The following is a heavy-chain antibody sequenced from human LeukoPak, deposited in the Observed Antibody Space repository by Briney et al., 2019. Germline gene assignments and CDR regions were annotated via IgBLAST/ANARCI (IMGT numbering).Heavy chain of an antibody. D-gene: IGHD2-2*01. CDR1: GFTFSSYG. Sequence: PGGSLRLSCAASGFTFSSYGMHRVRQAPGKGLEWVAVISYDGSNKYYADSVKGRFTISRDNSKNTLYLQMNSLRAEDTAVYYCAKGLDCSSTSCLNSYWGQGTLVTVSS. V-gene: IGHV3-30*18. J-gene: IGHJ4*02. CDR3: AKGLDCSSTSCLNSY. CDR2: ISYDGSNK.